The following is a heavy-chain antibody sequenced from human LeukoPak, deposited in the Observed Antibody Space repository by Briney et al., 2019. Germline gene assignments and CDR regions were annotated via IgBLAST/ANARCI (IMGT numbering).Heavy chain of an antibody. CDR2: INAGSGNT. CDR3: AREGRYFDWLLFDY. V-gene: IGHV1-3*01. Sequence: ASVKVSCEASGYTFTSYAMHWVRQAPGQRLEWMGWINAGSGNTKYSQKFQGRVTITRDTSASTAYMELSSLRSEDTAVYYCAREGRYFDWLLFDYWGQGTLVTVSS. J-gene: IGHJ4*02. D-gene: IGHD3-9*01. CDR1: GYTFTSYA.